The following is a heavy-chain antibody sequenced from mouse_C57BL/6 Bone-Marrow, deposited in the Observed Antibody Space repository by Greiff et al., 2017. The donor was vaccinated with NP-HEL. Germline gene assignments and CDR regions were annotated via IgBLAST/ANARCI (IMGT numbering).Heavy chain of an antibody. Sequence: VQLQPPGAELVMPGASVKLSCKASGYTFPSYWVHWVKQRPGPGLEWIGEIDPSDSYTNYNQKFKGKSTLTVDKSSSTAYMQLSSLTSEDSAVYYCARDGYWYFDVWGTGTTVTVSS. J-gene: IGHJ1*03. CDR2: IDPSDSYT. V-gene: IGHV1-69*01. CDR3: ARDGYWYFDV. D-gene: IGHD2-3*01. CDR1: GYTFPSYW.